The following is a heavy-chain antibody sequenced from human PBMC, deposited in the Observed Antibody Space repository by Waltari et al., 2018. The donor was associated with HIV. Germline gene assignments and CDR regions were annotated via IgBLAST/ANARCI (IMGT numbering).Heavy chain of an antibody. V-gene: IGHV3-7*01. D-gene: IGHD2-8*01. Sequence: EVQLVESGGGLVQPGGSLRLSCAASGFTFSSCWMSWVRQAPGKGLEWVANIKQDGSEKYYVDSMKGRFTISRDNAKNSLYLQINSLRAEDTAVYYCAGRSPARRLNWFDPWGQGTLVIVSS. CDR1: GFTFSSCW. CDR3: AGRSPARRLNWFDP. J-gene: IGHJ5*02. CDR2: IKQDGSEK.